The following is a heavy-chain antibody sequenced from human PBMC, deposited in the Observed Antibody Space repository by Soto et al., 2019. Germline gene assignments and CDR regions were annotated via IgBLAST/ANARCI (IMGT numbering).Heavy chain of an antibody. Sequence: QVQLVESGGGVVQPGRSLRLSCAASGFTFRNYAMHWVRQAPGKGLEWVVVISYDGSKKYYADSLEGRFTISRDNSNNTLYLQMNSLTDEDTAVYYCVRAPGSVTVTTSDVDYWGQGTLVTVSS. CDR2: ISYDGSKK. CDR3: VRAPGSVTVTTSDVDY. V-gene: IGHV3-30-3*01. D-gene: IGHD4-17*01. CDR1: GFTFRNYA. J-gene: IGHJ4*02.